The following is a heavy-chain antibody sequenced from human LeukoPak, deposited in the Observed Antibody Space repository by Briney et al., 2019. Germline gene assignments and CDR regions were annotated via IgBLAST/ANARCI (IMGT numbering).Heavy chain of an antibody. CDR3: ARDLSSGGSGHFDY. J-gene: IGHJ4*02. D-gene: IGHD2-15*01. V-gene: IGHV4-39*07. CDR1: GGSISSSSYY. CDR2: IYYSGST. Sequence: SETLSLTCTVSGGSISSSSYYWGWIRQPPGKGLEWIGSIYYSGSTYYNPSLKSRVTISVDTSKNQFSLKLSSVTAADTAVYYCARDLSSGGSGHFDYWGQGTLVTVSS.